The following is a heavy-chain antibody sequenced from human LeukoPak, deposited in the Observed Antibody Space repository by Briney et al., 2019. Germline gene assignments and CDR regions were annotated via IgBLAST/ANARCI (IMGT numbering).Heavy chain of an antibody. CDR1: GGSISSYY. J-gene: IGHJ5*02. CDR2: IYTSGST. Sequence: SETLSLTCTDPGGSISSYYWSWIRQPAGKGLEWIGRIYTSGSTNYNPSLKSRVTLSVDTSKNQFSLKLSSVTAADTAEYYCAGEASSGWYFWFDPWGQGTLVTVSS. V-gene: IGHV4-4*07. D-gene: IGHD6-19*01. CDR3: AGEASSGWYFWFDP.